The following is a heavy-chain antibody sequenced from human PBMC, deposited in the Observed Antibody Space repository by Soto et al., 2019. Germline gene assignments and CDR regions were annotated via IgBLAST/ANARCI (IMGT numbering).Heavy chain of an antibody. CDR1: GGSISDNNW. J-gene: IGHJ4*02. CDR3: ARHIGVTGTRGFDY. Sequence: QVQLQESGPGLVKPSGTLSLTCAVSGGSISDNNWWSWVRQPPGKGLEWIGKIYHRGTTNYRPSRRSRVTISMDKSKNQISLTLDSVTAADSAAYYCARHIGVTGTRGFDYWGQGILVTVSP. D-gene: IGHD6-19*01. CDR2: IYHRGTT. V-gene: IGHV4-4*02.